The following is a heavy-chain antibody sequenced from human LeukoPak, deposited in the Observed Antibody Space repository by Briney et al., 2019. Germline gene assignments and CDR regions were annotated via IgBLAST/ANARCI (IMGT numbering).Heavy chain of an antibody. V-gene: IGHV3-23*01. Sequence: GGSLRLSCAASGFTFSNYAMSLVRQAPGKGLEWVSSIGGSGATTFYADSVKGRFTISRDNSNNTLNLQMNSLRADDTAVYYCAKDHPLNHGDNGWFDPWGQGTLVTVSS. D-gene: IGHD4-17*01. CDR2: IGGSGATT. J-gene: IGHJ5*02. CDR3: AKDHPLNHGDNGWFDP. CDR1: GFTFSNYA.